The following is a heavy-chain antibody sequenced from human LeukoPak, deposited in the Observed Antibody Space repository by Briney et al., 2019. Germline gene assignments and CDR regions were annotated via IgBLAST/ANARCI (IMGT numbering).Heavy chain of an antibody. J-gene: IGHJ4*02. V-gene: IGHV3-49*04. CDR1: GFTFGDYV. CDR3: TRRTYCSGGSCLNY. Sequence: GGSLRLSCTASGFTFGDYVMSWVRQAPGKGLECVGFIRSKAYGGTTEYAASVKGRFTISRDDSKSFAYLQMNSLKTEDTAVYYCTRRTYCSGGSCLNYWGQGTLVTVSS. CDR2: IRSKAYGGTT. D-gene: IGHD2-15*01.